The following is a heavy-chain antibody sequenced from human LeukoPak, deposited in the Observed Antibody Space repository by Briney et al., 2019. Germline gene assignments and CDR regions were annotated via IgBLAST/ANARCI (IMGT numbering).Heavy chain of an antibody. V-gene: IGHV3-23*01. D-gene: IGHD4-17*01. CDR2: ISRSADST. J-gene: IGHJ4*02. CDR3: AITTSHRTTVTYYFDH. Sequence: GGSLRLSCVASGFTFTNYAMSWVRQTPGKGLEWVSTISRSADSTYYADSMRGRFTISRDNSKNTLYLQMHSLRAEDTAVYYCAITTSHRTTVTYYFDHWGQGTLVTVSS. CDR1: GFTFTNYA.